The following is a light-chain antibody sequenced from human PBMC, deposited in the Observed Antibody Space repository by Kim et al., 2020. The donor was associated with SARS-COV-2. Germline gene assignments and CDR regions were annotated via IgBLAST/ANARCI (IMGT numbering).Light chain of an antibody. V-gene: IGLV1-44*01. Sequence: QSVLTQPPSASGTPGQRVTISCSGSSSNIGSNTVNWYQQLPGTAPKLLIYSNNQRPSGVPDRFSGSKSGTSASLAISGLQSEDEADYYCAAGDDGLNGWVFGGGTKLTVL. J-gene: IGLJ3*02. CDR3: AAGDDGLNGWV. CDR2: SNN. CDR1: SSNIGSNT.